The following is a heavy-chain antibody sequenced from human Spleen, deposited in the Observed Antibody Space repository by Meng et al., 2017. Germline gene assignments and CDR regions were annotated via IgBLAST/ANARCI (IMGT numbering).Heavy chain of an antibody. CDR2: IYNNENT. V-gene: IGHV4-30-2*01. J-gene: IGHJ4*02. Sequence: QLQLQESGSGLVKPSQTLSLTCGVSGGSISRGAYSWSWIRQPPGKGLECIGYIYNNENTYQNPSLKSRVSISADTSKNQFSLKLTSVTAADTAVYYCARETGGGASFDYWGQGTLVTVSS. CDR3: ARETGGGASFDY. D-gene: IGHD2-8*02. CDR1: GGSISRGAYS.